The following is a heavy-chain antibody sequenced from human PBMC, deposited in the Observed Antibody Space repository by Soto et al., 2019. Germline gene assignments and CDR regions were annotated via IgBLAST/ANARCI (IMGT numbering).Heavy chain of an antibody. CDR1: GGSINSGDYY. J-gene: IGHJ5*02. CDR3: ARAKGLVTVTTSWFDP. D-gene: IGHD4-17*01. CDR2: IYYSGST. V-gene: IGHV4-30-4*01. Sequence: QVQLQESGPGLVKPSQTLSLTCTVSGGSINSGDYYWSWIRQPPGKGLEWIGYIYYSGSTYYNPSLKSRASIAADTSTNQFSLKLSSVTAAATAVYYCARAKGLVTVTTSWFDPWGQGTLVTVSS.